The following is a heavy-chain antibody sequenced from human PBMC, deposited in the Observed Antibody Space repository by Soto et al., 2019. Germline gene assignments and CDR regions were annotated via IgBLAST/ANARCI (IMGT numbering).Heavy chain of an antibody. D-gene: IGHD1-26*01. CDR3: ARRGGSSPFDY. J-gene: IGHJ4*02. CDR2: IYYSGRT. CDR1: GGSISSSSYY. Sequence: QLQLQESGPGLVKPSATLSLTCTVSGGSISSSSYYWGWIRQSPGKGLEWIGNIYYSGRTYYNPSLKSRVTISVDTSKNQFTLKLSSVTAADTAVYYCARRGGSSPFDYWGQGTLVTVSS. V-gene: IGHV4-39*01.